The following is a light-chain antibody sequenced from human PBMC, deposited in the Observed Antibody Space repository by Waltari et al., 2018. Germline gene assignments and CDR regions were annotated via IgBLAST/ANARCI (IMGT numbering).Light chain of an antibody. CDR3: AVWDDSLNGWM. Sequence: QSVVTQSPSASGPPGQRVTISCSGSSSNIGSKTVNWYQHLPGTAPKLLIHNNNQRPVGVPDRFSGSKSDTSASRAISGLQAEDEAEYYCAVWDDSLNGWMFGGGTKLTVL. CDR1: SSNIGSKT. V-gene: IGLV1-44*01. J-gene: IGLJ3*02. CDR2: NNN.